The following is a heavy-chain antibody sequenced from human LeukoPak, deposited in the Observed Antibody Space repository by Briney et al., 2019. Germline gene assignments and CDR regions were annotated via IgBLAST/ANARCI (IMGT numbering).Heavy chain of an antibody. V-gene: IGHV1-2*02. Sequence: GASVKVSCKASGYTFTSHYMHWVRQAPEQGLEWMGWINPNSGGTNYAQKFQGRVTMTRDTSISTAYMELSRLRSDDTAVYYCARYSSSWLTDYWGQGTLVTVSS. D-gene: IGHD6-13*01. CDR2: INPNSGGT. CDR3: ARYSSSWLTDY. CDR1: GYTFTSHY. J-gene: IGHJ4*02.